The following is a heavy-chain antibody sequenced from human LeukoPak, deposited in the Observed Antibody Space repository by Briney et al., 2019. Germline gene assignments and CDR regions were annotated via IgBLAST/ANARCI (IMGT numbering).Heavy chain of an antibody. V-gene: IGHV3-11*06. D-gene: IGHD3-22*01. CDR2: ISSSSYT. Sequence: GGSLRLSCAASGFTFSDYYMSWIRQAPGKGLEWVSYISSSSYTNYADSVKGRFTISRDNAKNSLYLQMNSLRAEDMAVYYCARGGAYDSSGYYWSYYYYYGMDVWGQGTTVTVSS. CDR3: ARGGAYDSSGYYWSYYYYYGMDV. CDR1: GFTFSDYY. J-gene: IGHJ6*02.